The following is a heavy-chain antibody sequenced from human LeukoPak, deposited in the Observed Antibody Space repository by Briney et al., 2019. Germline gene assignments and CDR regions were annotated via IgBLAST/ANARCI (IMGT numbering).Heavy chain of an antibody. V-gene: IGHV3-21*05. D-gene: IGHD2-15*01. Sequence: GGSLRLSCAASGFPFSGYSMNWVRQAPGKGLEWLSYIDSSSNYIYYADFVKGRFTISRDNAKNSLYLQMNSLRAEDTAVYYCARDPEDIDYWGQGTLVTVTS. J-gene: IGHJ4*02. CDR1: GFPFSGYS. CDR2: IDSSSNYI. CDR3: ARDPEDIDY.